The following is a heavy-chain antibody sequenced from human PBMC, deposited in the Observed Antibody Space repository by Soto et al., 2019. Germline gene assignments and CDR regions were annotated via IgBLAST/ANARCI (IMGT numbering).Heavy chain of an antibody. V-gene: IGHV3-53*01. CDR3: ARELSPHPVGYYGMDV. Sequence: GGSLRLSCAASGFTVSSNYMSWVRQAPGKGLEWVSVIYSGGSTYYADSVKGRFTISRDNSKNTLYLQMNSLRAEDTAVYYCARELSPHPVGYYGMDVWGQGTTVTVSS. J-gene: IGHJ6*02. CDR2: IYSGGST. CDR1: GFTVSSNY.